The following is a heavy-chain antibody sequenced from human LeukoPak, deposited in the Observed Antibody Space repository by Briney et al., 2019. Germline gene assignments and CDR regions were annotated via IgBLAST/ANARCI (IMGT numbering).Heavy chain of an antibody. Sequence: SETLSLTCTVSGGSISSYYWSWIRQPPGKGLEWIGYIYYSGSTNYNPSLKSRVTISVDTSKNQFSLKLSSVTAADTAVYYCARVEGNSWYQIDYWGQGTLVTVSS. V-gene: IGHV4-59*01. CDR2: IYYSGST. J-gene: IGHJ4*02. D-gene: IGHD6-13*01. CDR3: ARVEGNSWYQIDY. CDR1: GGSISSYY.